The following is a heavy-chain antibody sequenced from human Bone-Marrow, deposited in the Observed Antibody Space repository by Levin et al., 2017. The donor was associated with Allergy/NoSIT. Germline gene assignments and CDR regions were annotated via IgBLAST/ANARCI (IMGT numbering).Heavy chain of an antibody. J-gene: IGHJ6*02. D-gene: IGHD3-10*01. CDR1: GFTFSFYW. V-gene: IGHV3-74*01. CDR2: IDSDGISP. Sequence: GESLKISCAASGFTFSFYWMHWVRQAPGKGLVWVSRIDSDGISPTYADSVKGRFTMSRDNTKKILYLEMNTLRAEDTAVYYCARDRFYGSGADPYYYAVDVWGQGTTVTVSS. CDR3: ARDRFYGSGADPYYYAVDV.